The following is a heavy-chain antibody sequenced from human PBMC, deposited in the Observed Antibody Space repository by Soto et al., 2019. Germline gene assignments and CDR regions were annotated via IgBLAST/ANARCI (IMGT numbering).Heavy chain of an antibody. V-gene: IGHV3-48*01. CDR1: GLTLSTSS. CDR2: IRRHTSVT. D-gene: IGHD3-9*01. J-gene: IGHJ4*02. Sequence: GGSLRLSCAAFGLTLSTSSMNWVRQAPGRGLEWISYIRRHTSVTAYADSVKGRFTISRDSAKNSLYLQMNSLRAEDTAVYYCAKGFNILGHFDWFDYWGQGTLVTVSS. CDR3: AKGFNILGHFDWFDY.